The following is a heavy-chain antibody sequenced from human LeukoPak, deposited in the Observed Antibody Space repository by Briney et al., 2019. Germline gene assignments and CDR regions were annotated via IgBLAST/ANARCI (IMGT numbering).Heavy chain of an antibody. CDR1: GFTFSTCA. Sequence: PGGSLRLSCAASGFTFSTCAMSWVRQAPGKGLERVSTISGGGRSTDYADSVKGHFTISRDNSKNTLYLQMNSLRAEDTAVYYCARERYFDYWGQGTLVTVSS. CDR3: ARERYFDY. CDR2: ISGGGRST. J-gene: IGHJ4*02. V-gene: IGHV3-23*01.